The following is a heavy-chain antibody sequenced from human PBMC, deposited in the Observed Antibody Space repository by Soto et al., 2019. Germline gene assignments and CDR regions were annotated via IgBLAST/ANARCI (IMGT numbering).Heavy chain of an antibody. V-gene: IGHV4-39*01. CDR3: VRLLKYSYADH. J-gene: IGHJ4*02. Sequence: SEPLSLTCTVSGGSVSSSSYYWGWIRQPPGKGLEWIGSIYFSGSTYYKSSLKSRLTISIDKSKNQFSLKLSSVTAADTAVFYCVRLLKYSYADHWGQGTLVTVSS. CDR2: IYFSGST. CDR1: GGSVSSSSYY. D-gene: IGHD5-18*01.